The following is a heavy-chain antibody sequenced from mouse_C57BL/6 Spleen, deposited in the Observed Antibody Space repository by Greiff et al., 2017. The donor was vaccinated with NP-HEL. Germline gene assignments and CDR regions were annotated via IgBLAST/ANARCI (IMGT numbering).Heavy chain of an antibody. CDR1: GYTFTDYN. CDR3: AISYYDYAMDY. Sequence: EVQRVESGPELVKPGASVKIPCKASGYTFTDYNMDWVKQSHGKSLEWIGDINPNNGGTIYNQQFNGKATLTVDQSSRSAYMELRSLTSEDTAVYYCAISYYDYAMDYWGQGTSVTVSS. J-gene: IGHJ4*01. V-gene: IGHV1-18*01. D-gene: IGHD2-10*01. CDR2: INPNNGGT.